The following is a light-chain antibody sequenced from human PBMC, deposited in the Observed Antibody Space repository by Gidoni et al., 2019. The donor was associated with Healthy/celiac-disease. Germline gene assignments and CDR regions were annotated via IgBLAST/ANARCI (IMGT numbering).Light chain of an antibody. Sequence: QSALTQPASVSGSPVQSITISCTGTSSDVGSYNLVSWYQQHPGKAPKLMIYEVTKRPSGVSTRFSGSKSGNTASLTISGLQAEDEADYYCCSYAGSTTFHVFGTGTKVTVL. CDR1: SSDVGSYNL. CDR3: CSYAGSTTFHV. J-gene: IGLJ1*01. CDR2: EVT. V-gene: IGLV2-23*02.